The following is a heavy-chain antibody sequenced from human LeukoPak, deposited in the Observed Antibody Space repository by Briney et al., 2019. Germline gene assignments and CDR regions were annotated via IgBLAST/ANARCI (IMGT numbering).Heavy chain of an antibody. V-gene: IGHV3-23*01. D-gene: IGHD1-26*01. J-gene: IGHJ4*02. Sequence: GGSLRLSCAASGFTFSSYAMSWVRQAPGKGLEWVSAISGSGGSTYYADSVKGRFTISGDNSKNTLYLQMNSLRAEDTAVYYCAKVRAGSPSELSYFDYWGQGTLVTVSS. CDR2: ISGSGGST. CDR1: GFTFSSYA. CDR3: AKVRAGSPSELSYFDY.